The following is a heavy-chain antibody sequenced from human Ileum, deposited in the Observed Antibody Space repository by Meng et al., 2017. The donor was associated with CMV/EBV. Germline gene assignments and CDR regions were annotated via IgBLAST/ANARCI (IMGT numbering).Heavy chain of an antibody. CDR2: INTNTGNP. CDR1: GYNFTSNN. Sequence: SCKASGYNFTSNNITWVRQAPGQGPEWMGWINTNTGNPTYAQGFTGRFVFSLDTSVSTTYLQISSLKAEDTAVYYCARDGLSGRYFDYWGQGTLVTVSS. CDR3: ARDGLSGRYFDY. D-gene: IGHD1-26*01. V-gene: IGHV7-4-1*02. J-gene: IGHJ4*02.